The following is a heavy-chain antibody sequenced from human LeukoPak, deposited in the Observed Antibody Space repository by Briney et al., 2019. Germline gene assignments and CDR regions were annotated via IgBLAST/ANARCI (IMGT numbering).Heavy chain of an antibody. CDR3: ARTSGSYYGLDY. V-gene: IGHV3-53*01. D-gene: IGHD1-26*01. CDR2: IYSGGST. CDR1: GFTVSSNY. J-gene: IGHJ4*02. Sequence: PGRSLRLSCAASGFTVSSNYMSWVRQAPGKGLEWVSVIYSGGSTYYADSVKGRFTISRDNSKNTLYLQMNSLRAEDTAVYYCARTSGSYYGLDYWGQGTLATVSS.